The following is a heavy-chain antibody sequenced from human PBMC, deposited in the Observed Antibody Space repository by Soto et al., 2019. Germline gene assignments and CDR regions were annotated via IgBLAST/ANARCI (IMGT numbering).Heavy chain of an antibody. J-gene: IGHJ4*02. D-gene: IGHD6-13*01. V-gene: IGHV5-51*01. CDR1: GYSFTSYW. CDR3: ARSPRSSPYFDY. Sequence: PGESLKISCKGSGYSFTSYWIGCVRQMPGKGLEWMGIIYPGDSDTRYSPSFQGQVTISADKSINTAYLQWNSLEASDTAFYFCARSPRSSPYFDYWGQGALVTVSS. CDR2: IYPGDSDT.